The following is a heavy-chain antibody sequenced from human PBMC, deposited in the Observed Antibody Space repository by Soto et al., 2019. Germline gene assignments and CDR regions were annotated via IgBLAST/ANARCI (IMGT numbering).Heavy chain of an antibody. Sequence: ASVKVSCKASGYTFTGYYMHWVRQAPGQGLEWMGWINPNSGGTNYAQKFQGWVTMTRDTSISTAYMELSRLRSDDTAVYYCARAPDSSHSRMDVWGQGTTVTVSS. D-gene: IGHD6-13*01. CDR2: INPNSGGT. J-gene: IGHJ6*02. V-gene: IGHV1-2*04. CDR3: ARAPDSSHSRMDV. CDR1: GYTFTGYY.